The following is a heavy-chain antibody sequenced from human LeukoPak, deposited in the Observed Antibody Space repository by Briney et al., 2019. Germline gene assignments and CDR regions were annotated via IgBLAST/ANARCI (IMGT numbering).Heavy chain of an antibody. CDR3: ARGFSSSWYSDS. D-gene: IGHD6-13*01. CDR2: IYSGGST. J-gene: IGHJ4*02. Sequence: PGGSLRLSCAASGFTVSSNYMSWVRQAPGKGLEWVSVIYSGGSTYYATSVKGRFTISRDNSTNTLYLQMNSLRAEDTAVYYCARGFSSSWYSDSWGQGTLVTVSS. V-gene: IGHV3-53*01. CDR1: GFTVSSNY.